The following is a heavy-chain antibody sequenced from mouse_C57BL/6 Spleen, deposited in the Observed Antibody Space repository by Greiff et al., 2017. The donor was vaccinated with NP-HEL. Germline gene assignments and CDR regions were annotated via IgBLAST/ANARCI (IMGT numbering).Heavy chain of an antibody. Sequence: VQLQQSGPELVKPGASVKISCKASGYAFSSSWMNWVKQRPGKGLEWIGRIYPGDGDTNYNGKFKGKATLTADKSSSTAYMQLSSLTSEDSAVYFCARGGGRGTYWGQGTLVTVSA. CDR1: GYAFSSSW. D-gene: IGHD3-3*01. J-gene: IGHJ3*01. V-gene: IGHV1-82*01. CDR2: IYPGDGDT. CDR3: ARGGGRGTY.